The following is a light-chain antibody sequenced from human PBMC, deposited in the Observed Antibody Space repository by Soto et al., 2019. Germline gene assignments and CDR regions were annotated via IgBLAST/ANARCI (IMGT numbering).Light chain of an antibody. J-gene: IGKJ1*01. Sequence: DIQMTQSPSTLSASVGDRVTITCRASQGIRNDLAWFQQKPGKAPKRLIYAASNLQSGVPQRFSGSGSGTEFTLTISSLQTDDFSTYYCQQYHSYWTFGQGTKVDIK. V-gene: IGKV1-17*01. CDR2: AAS. CDR1: QGIRND. CDR3: QQYHSYWT.